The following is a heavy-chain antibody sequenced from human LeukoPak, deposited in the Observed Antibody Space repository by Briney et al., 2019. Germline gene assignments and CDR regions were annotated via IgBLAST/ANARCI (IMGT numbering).Heavy chain of an antibody. CDR3: ARGGGNDYKYNAFDI. V-gene: IGHV3-48*03. Sequence: GGSLRLSCAASGFTFSSHEMNWVRQAPGKGLECVSHISSSGSSKYYADSVKGRLTISRDNAKNSLYLQMNSLRAEDTAVYYCARGGGNDYKYNAFDIWGQGTMVTVSS. D-gene: IGHD4-11*01. CDR2: ISSSGSSK. CDR1: GFTFSSHE. J-gene: IGHJ3*02.